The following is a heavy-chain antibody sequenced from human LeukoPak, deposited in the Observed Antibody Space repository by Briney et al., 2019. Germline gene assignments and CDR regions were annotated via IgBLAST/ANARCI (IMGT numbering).Heavy chain of an antibody. CDR2: ISYDRSNK. V-gene: IGHV3-30*03. D-gene: IGHD3-10*01. Sequence: GRSLRLSCAASGFTFSSYDMHWVRQAPGKGLEWVAVISYDRSNKKYADSVKGRFTTSRDNSKNTLYLQMNSLRAEDTAVYYCARGSKWFGELIRRGDYYYDYWGQGTLVTVSS. CDR3: ARGSKWFGELIRRGDYYYDY. J-gene: IGHJ4*02. CDR1: GFTFSSYD.